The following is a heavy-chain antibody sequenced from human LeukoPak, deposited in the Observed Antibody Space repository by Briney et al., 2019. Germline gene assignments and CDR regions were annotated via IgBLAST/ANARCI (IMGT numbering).Heavy chain of an antibody. CDR1: GGAISSGSHY. Sequence: PSQTLSLTCTVSGGAISSGSHYRSWIRQSAGKGLEWIGRIHTSGTTNSNPSLKSRVTISVDTSKNQFSLKLSSVTAADTAVYYCARDMYNWNDGGAFDIWGQGTMVTVSS. D-gene: IGHD1-20*01. V-gene: IGHV4-61*02. J-gene: IGHJ3*02. CDR2: IHTSGTT. CDR3: ARDMYNWNDGGAFDI.